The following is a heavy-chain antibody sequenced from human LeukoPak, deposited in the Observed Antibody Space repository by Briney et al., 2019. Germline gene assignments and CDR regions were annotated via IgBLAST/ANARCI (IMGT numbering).Heavy chain of an antibody. Sequence: GGSLRLSCAASGFTFSSYAMSWVRQGPGKGLEWVSAISGGGGSTYYADSAKGRFTISRDNSKNTLFLQMNTLSAEDTAVYYCAKEDSSWYGAFDNWGQGTLVTVSS. D-gene: IGHD6-13*01. CDR2: ISGGGGST. J-gene: IGHJ4*02. V-gene: IGHV3-23*01. CDR1: GFTFSSYA. CDR3: AKEDSSWYGAFDN.